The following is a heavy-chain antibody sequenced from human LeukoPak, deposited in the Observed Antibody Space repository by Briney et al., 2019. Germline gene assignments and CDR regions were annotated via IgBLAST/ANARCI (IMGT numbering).Heavy chain of an antibody. Sequence: PSETLSLTCTVSGGSISSYYWSWIRQPPGKGLEWIGYIYVGGSTNYNPSLKSRVTISVDTSKNQFSLKLSSVTAADTAVYYCARLRIPARYCSSTSCYELNYWGQGTLVTVSS. CDR1: GGSISSYY. CDR2: IYVGGST. J-gene: IGHJ4*02. V-gene: IGHV4-59*08. D-gene: IGHD2-2*01. CDR3: ARLRIPARYCSSTSCYELNY.